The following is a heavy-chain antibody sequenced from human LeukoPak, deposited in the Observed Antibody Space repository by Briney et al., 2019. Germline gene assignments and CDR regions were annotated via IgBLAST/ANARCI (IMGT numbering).Heavy chain of an antibody. Sequence: ASVKVSCKASGYTFTSYDINWVRQATGQGLEWMGWMNPNSGNTGYAQKFQGRVTMTRNTSISTAYMELSSLESEDTAVYYCARGAPGSYCSGGSCPYFDYWGQGTLVAVSS. J-gene: IGHJ4*02. CDR1: GYTFTSYD. V-gene: IGHV1-8*01. D-gene: IGHD2-15*01. CDR2: MNPNSGNT. CDR3: ARGAPGSYCSGGSCPYFDY.